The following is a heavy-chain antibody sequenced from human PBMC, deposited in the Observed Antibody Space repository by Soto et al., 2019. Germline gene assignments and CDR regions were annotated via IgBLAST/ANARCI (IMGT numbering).Heavy chain of an antibody. Sequence: ASEKVSCKASGYTFSSYDINWVRQATGQGLEWMGWMNPNSGNTGYAQKFQGRVTMTRNTSISTAYMELSSLRSEDTAVYYCARGLYQKWLFMQHDAFDISGQGTMVTVSS. CDR1: GYTFSSYD. D-gene: IGHD3-22*01. CDR2: MNPNSGNT. V-gene: IGHV1-8*01. J-gene: IGHJ3*02. CDR3: ARGLYQKWLFMQHDAFDI.